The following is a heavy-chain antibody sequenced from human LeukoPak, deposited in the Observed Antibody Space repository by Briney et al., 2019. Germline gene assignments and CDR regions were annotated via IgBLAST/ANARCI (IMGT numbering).Heavy chain of an antibody. J-gene: IGHJ4*02. CDR3: ARDGVGYRYGIFDY. CDR2: IYSDGST. Sequence: GGSLRLSCAVSGFTPSSNYMTWVRQAPGKGLEWVSVIYSDGSTYYADSVKGRFTISRDNSKNTLYLQMNSLRAEDTAVYYCARDGVGYRYGIFDYWGQGTLVTVSS. V-gene: IGHV3-53*01. D-gene: IGHD5-18*01. CDR1: GFTPSSNY.